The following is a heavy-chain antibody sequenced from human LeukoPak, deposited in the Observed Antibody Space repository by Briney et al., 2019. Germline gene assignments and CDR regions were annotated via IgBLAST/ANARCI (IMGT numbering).Heavy chain of an antibody. D-gene: IGHD5-12*01. CDR2: IYYSGST. CDR1: GGSISSTTYY. Sequence: SETLSLTCIVSGGSISSTTYYWGWIRQPPGKGLEWIGNIYYSGSTYYNPSLKSRVTISVDTSKNQFSLKLSSVTAADTAVYYCARRVATNIYYYYYGMDVWGQGTTVTVSS. J-gene: IGHJ6*02. V-gene: IGHV4-39*01. CDR3: ARRVATNIYYYYYGMDV.